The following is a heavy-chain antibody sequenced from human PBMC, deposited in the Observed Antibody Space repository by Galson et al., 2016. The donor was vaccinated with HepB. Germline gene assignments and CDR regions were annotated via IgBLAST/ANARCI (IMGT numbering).Heavy chain of an antibody. Sequence: SLRLSCAASGFIFSSYSMTWVRQAPGKGLEWVASISGSSDYIYYSDSLRGRFTISRDNAKKSLYLQRNSLRAEDTAVYYCARDLYDSGSSPIDYWGLGTLVTVSS. V-gene: IGHV3-21*03. J-gene: IGHJ4*02. D-gene: IGHD3-10*01. CDR1: GFIFSSYS. CDR3: ARDLYDSGSSPIDY. CDR2: ISGSSDYI.